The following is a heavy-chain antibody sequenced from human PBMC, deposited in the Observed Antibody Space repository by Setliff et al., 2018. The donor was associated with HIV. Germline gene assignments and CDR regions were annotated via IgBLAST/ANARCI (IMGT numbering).Heavy chain of an antibody. V-gene: IGHV3-30*19. Sequence: GGSLRLSCAPSGFTFKSYGMHWVRQAPGKGLEWVAVIWYDGSNKYYADSVKGRLTISRDNSKNTLYLLMNSLRVEDTAVYYCARDHESPPYDAFDIWGQGTMVTVSS. J-gene: IGHJ3*02. CDR3: ARDHESPPYDAFDI. CDR1: GFTFKSYG. CDR2: IWYDGSNK.